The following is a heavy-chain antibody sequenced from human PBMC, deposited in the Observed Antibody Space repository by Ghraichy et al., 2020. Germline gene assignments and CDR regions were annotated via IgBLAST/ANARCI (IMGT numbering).Heavy chain of an antibody. CDR3: AKVGTVAGRGPFDY. D-gene: IGHD6-19*01. Sequence: GGSLRLSCAASGFTLSSYDMHWVRQAPGKGLEWVAVISYDGSNKYYADSVKGRFTISRDNSKNTLYLQMNSLRAEDTAVFYCAKVGTVAGRGPFDYWGQGTLVTVSS. V-gene: IGHV3-30*18. J-gene: IGHJ4*02. CDR2: ISYDGSNK. CDR1: GFTLSSYD.